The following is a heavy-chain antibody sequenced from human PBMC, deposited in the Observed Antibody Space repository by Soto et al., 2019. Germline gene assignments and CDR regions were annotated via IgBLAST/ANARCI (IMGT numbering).Heavy chain of an antibody. Sequence: QITLRESGPALVKPTQTLTLTCTFSGFSLTTSGEDVGWIRQPPGKAPEWLALIYWDDDKRYSPSLKNRLTISGDTSRRQVVLTMTNMDPVDTATYYCAHRKKTVIVATYFDYWGQGTLVTVSS. J-gene: IGHJ4*02. CDR1: GFSLTTSGED. CDR2: IYWDDDK. V-gene: IGHV2-5*02. CDR3: AHRKKTVIVATYFDY. D-gene: IGHD1-1*01.